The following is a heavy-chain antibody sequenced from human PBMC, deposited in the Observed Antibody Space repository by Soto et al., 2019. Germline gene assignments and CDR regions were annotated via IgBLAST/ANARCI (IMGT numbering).Heavy chain of an antibody. J-gene: IGHJ3*02. CDR3: AKDRATTPYYDYIWGSYRHDAFDI. CDR1: GFTFSSYA. CDR2: ISGSGGST. D-gene: IGHD3-16*02. Sequence: GGSLRLSCAASGFTFSSYAMSWVRQAPGKGLEWVSAISGSGGSTYYADSVKGRFTISRDNSKNTLYLQMNSLRAEDTAVYYCAKDRATTPYYDYIWGSYRHDAFDIWGQGTMVTVS. V-gene: IGHV3-23*01.